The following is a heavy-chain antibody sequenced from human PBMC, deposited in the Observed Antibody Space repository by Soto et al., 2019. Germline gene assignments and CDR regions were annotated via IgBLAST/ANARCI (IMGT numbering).Heavy chain of an antibody. D-gene: IGHD2-2*01. CDR3: AKDSSRYCSSTSCGLRDY. V-gene: IGHV3-23*01. J-gene: IGHJ4*02. CDR2: ISGSGGST. Sequence: HPGGSLRLSCAASGFTFSSYAMSWVRQAPGKGLEWVSAISGSGGSTYYADSVKGRFTISRDNSKNTLYLQMNSLRAEDTAVYYCAKDSSRYCSSTSCGLRDYWGQGTLVTVSS. CDR1: GFTFSSYA.